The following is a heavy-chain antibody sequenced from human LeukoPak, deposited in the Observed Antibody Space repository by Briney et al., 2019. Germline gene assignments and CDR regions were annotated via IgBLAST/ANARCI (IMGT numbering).Heavy chain of an antibody. D-gene: IGHD6-19*01. CDR1: GFTFSSYA. V-gene: IGHV3-48*03. CDR3: ARDSSGWDFDY. Sequence: GGSLRLSCAASGFTFSSYAMSWVRQAPGKGLEWVSYISSGGSTIYYADSVKGRFTISRDNAKSSLYLQMSSLRAEDTAVYYCARDSSGWDFDYWGQGTLVTVSS. CDR2: ISSGGSTI. J-gene: IGHJ4*02.